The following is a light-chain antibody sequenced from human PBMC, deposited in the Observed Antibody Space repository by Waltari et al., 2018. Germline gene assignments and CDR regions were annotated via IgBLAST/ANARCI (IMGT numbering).Light chain of an antibody. Sequence: HSVLTQPPTVSAAPGPKVTISCSGSSSNTGSYAVCWYQQFPGTAPKSLIYENYRRPSGTPDRFSGSRSGSSATLAITGLQTGDEADYYCGTWDSSLRIYVFGTGTKVTVL. CDR2: ENY. CDR1: SSNTGSYA. J-gene: IGLJ1*01. V-gene: IGLV1-51*02. CDR3: GTWDSSLRIYV.